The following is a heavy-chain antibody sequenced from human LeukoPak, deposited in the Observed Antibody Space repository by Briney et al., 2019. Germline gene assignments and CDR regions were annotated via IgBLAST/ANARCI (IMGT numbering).Heavy chain of an antibody. CDR3: ARHLGYYYDSRQGWFDP. CDR2: IYYSGST. Sequence: SETLSLTCTVSGGSISSYYWSWIRQPPGKGLEWIGYIYYSGSTKYNPSLKSRVTISVDTSKNQFSLKLSSVTAADTAVYYCARHLGYYYDSRQGWFDPWGQGTLVTVSS. V-gene: IGHV4-59*08. J-gene: IGHJ5*02. D-gene: IGHD3-22*01. CDR1: GGSISSYY.